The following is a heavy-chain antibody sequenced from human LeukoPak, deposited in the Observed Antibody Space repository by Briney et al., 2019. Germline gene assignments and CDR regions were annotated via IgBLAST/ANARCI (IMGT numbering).Heavy chain of an antibody. J-gene: IGHJ2*01. D-gene: IGHD1-26*01. Sequence: GGSLRLSCEASGFTFSSYDMSWVRQAPGSGLEWVSGITGSGGSTYYADSVKGRFTISRDNSKNTLYLQMNSLRAEDTAVYYCAKGNWGERLDWYFDLWGRGTLVTVSS. CDR2: ITGSGGST. CDR1: GFTFSSYD. V-gene: IGHV3-23*01. CDR3: AKGNWGERLDWYFDL.